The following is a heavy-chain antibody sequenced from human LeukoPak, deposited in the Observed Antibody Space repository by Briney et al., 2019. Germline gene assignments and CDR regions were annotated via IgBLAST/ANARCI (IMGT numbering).Heavy chain of an antibody. CDR2: IYHSGST. CDR3: ARGRSYDSSGYLPFFDY. Sequence: SETLSLTCTVSGYSISIGYYWGWIRQPPGKGLEWIGSIYHSGSTYYNPSLKSRVTISVDKSKNQFSLKLSSVTAADTAVYYCARGRSYDSSGYLPFFDYWGQGTLVTVSS. J-gene: IGHJ4*02. D-gene: IGHD3-22*01. CDR1: GYSISIGYY. V-gene: IGHV4-38-2*02.